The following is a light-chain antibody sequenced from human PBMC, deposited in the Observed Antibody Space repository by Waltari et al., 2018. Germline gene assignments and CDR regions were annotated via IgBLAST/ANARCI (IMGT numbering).Light chain of an antibody. CDR2: KVS. CDR1: QSLVSSDGNTF. V-gene: IGKV2-30*01. J-gene: IGKJ4*01. Sequence: DVVLTSSPPSLPVTLGKRASMPCKSSQSLVSSDGNTFLNWFLQRPGQSPRRLIYKVSSRDSGVPDRFSGSGSGTDFTLKISRVEAEDVGIYYCMQGTQWPPSLTFGGGTKVEI. CDR3: MQGTQWPPSLT.